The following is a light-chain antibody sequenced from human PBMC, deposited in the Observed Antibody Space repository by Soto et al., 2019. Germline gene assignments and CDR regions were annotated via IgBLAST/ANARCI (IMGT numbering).Light chain of an antibody. CDR2: KAS. V-gene: IGKV1-5*03. Sequence: DIQMTQSPSTLSGSVGDRVTITCRASQTISSWLAWYQQKPGKAPKLLIYKASTLKSGVPSRFSGSGSGTELTLTISSLQPDDFATYYCQHLKTYPQTFGQGTKVDIK. CDR3: QHLKTYPQT. J-gene: IGKJ1*01. CDR1: QTISSW.